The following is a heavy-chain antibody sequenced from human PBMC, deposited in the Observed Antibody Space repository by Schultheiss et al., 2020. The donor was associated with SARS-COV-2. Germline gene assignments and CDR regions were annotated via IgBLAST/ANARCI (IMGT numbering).Heavy chain of an antibody. D-gene: IGHD2-2*01. CDR1: GGSISSYY. Sequence: SETLSLTCTVSGGSISSYYWSWIRQPPGKGLEWIGYIYYSGSTNYNPSLKSRVTISVDTSKNQFSLKLSSVTAADTAVYYCARGDCSSTSCYVGRDYYYGMDVWGQGTTVTVSS. J-gene: IGHJ6*02. V-gene: IGHV4-59*12. CDR2: IYYSGST. CDR3: ARGDCSSTSCYVGRDYYYGMDV.